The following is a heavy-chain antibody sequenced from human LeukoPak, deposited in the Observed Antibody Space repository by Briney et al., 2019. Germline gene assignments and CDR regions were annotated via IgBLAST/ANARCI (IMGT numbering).Heavy chain of an antibody. CDR2: INPSGGST. J-gene: IGHJ6*02. CDR3: AREVIAAAVYYGMDV. CDR1: GYTFTSYY. V-gene: IGHV1-46*01. D-gene: IGHD6-13*01. Sequence: ASVKVSCKASGYTFTSYYMHWVRQAPGRGLEWMGIINPSGGSTSYAQKFQGRVTMTRDTSTSTVYMELSSLRSEDTAVYYCAREVIAAAVYYGMDVWGQGTTVTVSS.